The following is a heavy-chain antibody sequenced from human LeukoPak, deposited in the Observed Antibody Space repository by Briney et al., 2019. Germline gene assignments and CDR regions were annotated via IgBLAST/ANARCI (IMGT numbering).Heavy chain of an antibody. D-gene: IGHD2-15*01. Sequence: GGSLRLSCAASGFTFSNAWMSWVRQAPGKGLEWVGRIKSKTDGGTTDYAAPVKGRFTISRDDSKNTAFLQMNSLKTEDTAVYYCTSNYCSGGSCYLYWGQGTLVTVSS. V-gene: IGHV3-15*01. CDR3: TSNYCSGGSCYLY. CDR1: GFTFSNAW. CDR2: IKSKTDGGTT. J-gene: IGHJ4*02.